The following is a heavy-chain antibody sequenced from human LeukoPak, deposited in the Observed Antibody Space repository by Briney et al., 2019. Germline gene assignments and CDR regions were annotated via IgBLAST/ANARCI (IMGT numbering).Heavy chain of an antibody. D-gene: IGHD3-22*01. CDR1: GFTVSSNY. J-gene: IGHJ6*03. V-gene: IGHV3-66*01. Sequence: GGSLRLPCAASGFTVSSNYMSWVRQPPGKGLEWVSLIYSGGSTYYADSVKGRFTISRDNSKNTLYLQMNSLRAEDTAVYYCARASYYYDSSGYYSFYYYYYYMDVWGKGTTVTISS. CDR2: IYSGGST. CDR3: ARASYYYDSSGYYSFYYYYYYMDV.